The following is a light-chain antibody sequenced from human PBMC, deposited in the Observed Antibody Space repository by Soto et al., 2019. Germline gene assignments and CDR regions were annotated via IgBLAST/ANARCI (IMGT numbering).Light chain of an antibody. J-gene: IGKJ4*01. Sequence: EIVMTQSPATRSVSPGERATLSCRASQSVSSNLAWYQQKPGQAPRLLIYGASTRATGIPARFSGSGSGTEFTLTIRSLQSEDFAVYYCQQYNNWPLTFGGGTKVEIK. CDR1: QSVSSN. V-gene: IGKV3D-15*01. CDR3: QQYNNWPLT. CDR2: GAS.